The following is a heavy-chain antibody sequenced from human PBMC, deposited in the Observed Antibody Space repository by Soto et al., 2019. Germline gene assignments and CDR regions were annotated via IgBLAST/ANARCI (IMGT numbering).Heavy chain of an antibody. D-gene: IGHD5-12*01. CDR1: GGSFSGYY. CDR2: INHSGST. CDR3: ARDTDIVATIAWFDP. V-gene: IGHV4-34*01. J-gene: IGHJ5*02. Sequence: QVQLQQWGAGLLKPSETLSLTCAVYGGSFSGYYWSWIRQPPGKGLEWIGEINHSGSTNYNPSLKSRVTISVDTSKNQFSLKLSSVTAADTAVYYCARDTDIVATIAWFDPWGQGTLVTVSS.